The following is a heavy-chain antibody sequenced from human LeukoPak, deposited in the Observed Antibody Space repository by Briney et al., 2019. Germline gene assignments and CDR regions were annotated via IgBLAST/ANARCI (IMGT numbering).Heavy chain of an antibody. V-gene: IGHV3-21*04. Sequence: GGSLRLSCAASGFTFSTYSMNWVRQAPGKGLEWVSSISSSSNYIYYADSVKGRFTISRDNAKNSLYLQMNSLRAEDTAVYYCARDREIRYFGPSSYYFDYWGQGTLVTVSS. D-gene: IGHD3-9*01. CDR2: ISSSSNYI. J-gene: IGHJ4*02. CDR3: ARDREIRYFGPSSYYFDY. CDR1: GFTFSTYS.